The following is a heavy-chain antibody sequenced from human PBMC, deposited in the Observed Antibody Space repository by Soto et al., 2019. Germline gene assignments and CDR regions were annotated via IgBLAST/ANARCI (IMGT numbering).Heavy chain of an antibody. CDR1: GGSFSGYY. Sequence: QVQLQQWGAGLLKPSETLSLTCAVYGGSFSGYYWSWIRQPPGKGLEWIGEINHSGSTNYNPSLKSRVTISVDTSKNQFSLKLRSVTAADTAVYYCARGLYSSSWYDWFDPWGQGTLVTVSS. J-gene: IGHJ5*02. CDR2: INHSGST. V-gene: IGHV4-34*01. CDR3: ARGLYSSSWYDWFDP. D-gene: IGHD6-13*01.